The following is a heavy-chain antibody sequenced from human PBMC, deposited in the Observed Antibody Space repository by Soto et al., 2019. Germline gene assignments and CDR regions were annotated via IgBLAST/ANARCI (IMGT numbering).Heavy chain of an antibody. D-gene: IGHD5-12*01. J-gene: IGHJ5*02. V-gene: IGHV3-23*01. CDR1: GFTFSSYS. CDR3: AKGGPTFLNWFGP. Sequence: GGSLRLSCAASGFTFSSYSMNWVRQAPGKGLEWISVISNSGHSAYYADSVKGRFTISRDNSKNTLYLQIKSLRAEDTAAYYCAKGGPTFLNWFGPWGQGTLVTVSS. CDR2: ISNSGHSA.